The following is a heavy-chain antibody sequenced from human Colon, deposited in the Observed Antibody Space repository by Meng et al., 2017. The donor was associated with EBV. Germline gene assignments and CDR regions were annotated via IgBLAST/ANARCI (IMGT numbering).Heavy chain of an antibody. CDR3: ARGPSRWLQFSFDY. CDR1: GGSIRSGCYY. J-gene: IGHJ4*02. Sequence: QESGPGLGKPSQTLSLTGTVSGGSIRSGCYYWSWIRQHPGKGLEWIGYIYYSGSTYYNPSLKSRVTISIDTSKNQFSLKLSSVTAADTAVYYCARGPSRWLQFSFDYWGQGTLVTVSS. D-gene: IGHD5-24*01. V-gene: IGHV4-31*03. CDR2: IYYSGST.